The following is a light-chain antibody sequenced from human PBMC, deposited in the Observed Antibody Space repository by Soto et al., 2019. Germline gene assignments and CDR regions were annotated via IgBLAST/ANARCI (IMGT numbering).Light chain of an antibody. V-gene: IGKV3-15*01. CDR2: RAS. J-gene: IGKJ1*01. Sequence: IMMTQSPATLSVSLGERANLSCRAGQTIYSNVAWYQQRPGQAPRLLIYRASTRATGVPARFSGSGSGTEFTLTISSLQSEDFAVYYCQQYNNWWTVGQGTKVDI. CDR3: QQYNNWWT. CDR1: QTIYSN.